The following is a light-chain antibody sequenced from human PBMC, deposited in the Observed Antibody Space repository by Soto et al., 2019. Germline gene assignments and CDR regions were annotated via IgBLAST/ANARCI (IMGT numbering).Light chain of an antibody. CDR3: GTWDSSPSAGV. J-gene: IGLJ2*01. Sequence: QSVLTQPPSVSAAPGQKVTLSCSGSSSNIGNNYVSWYQQLPGTAPKLLIYENNKRPSGIPDRFSGSKSGTSATLGITGLQTGDEADYYCGTWDSSPSAGVFGGGTKLTVL. CDR2: ENN. V-gene: IGLV1-51*02. CDR1: SSNIGNNY.